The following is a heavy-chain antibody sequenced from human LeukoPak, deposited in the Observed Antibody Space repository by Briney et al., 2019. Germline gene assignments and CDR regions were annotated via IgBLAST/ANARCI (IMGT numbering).Heavy chain of an antibody. CDR3: ARVYYSTRHDY. CDR2: ISAYNGDT. D-gene: IGHD3-16*01. J-gene: IGHJ4*02. V-gene: IGHV1-18*01. Sequence: GASVKVSCKASGYTFTSYDISWVRQAPGQGLEWMGWISAYNGDTNYAQKLQGRVTMTTDTSTSTAYMELRSLRSDDTAVYYCARVYYSTRHDYWGQGTLVTVSS. CDR1: GYTFTSYD.